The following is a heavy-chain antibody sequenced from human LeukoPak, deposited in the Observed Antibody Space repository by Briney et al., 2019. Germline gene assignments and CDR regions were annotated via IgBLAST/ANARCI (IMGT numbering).Heavy chain of an antibody. V-gene: IGHV5-51*01. CDR2: IYPDDSDT. CDR3: ARHRGAFGSRSCCSLDY. Sequence: GESLKISCQTSGYGFTNNWIGWVRQMPGKGLEWMGIIYPDDSDTRYSPSFQGQVTISADKSISTAYLQWSSLKASDTAMYYCARHRGAFGSRSCCSLDYWGQGTLVTVSS. J-gene: IGHJ4*02. CDR1: GYGFTNNW. D-gene: IGHD2-2*01.